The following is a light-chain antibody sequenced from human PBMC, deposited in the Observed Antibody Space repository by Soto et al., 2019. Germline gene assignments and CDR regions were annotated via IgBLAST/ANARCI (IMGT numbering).Light chain of an antibody. CDR2: DAS. Sequence: IHMTHSPSTLSASFGAIVTITCRASQSIGSWLAWYQQKPGKAPRLLIYDASSLESGVPSRFSGSGSGTEFTLTISSLRPDDFATYYCQQYNPYTWTFGHGTKVDIK. V-gene: IGKV1-5*01. CDR3: QQYNPYTWT. CDR1: QSIGSW. J-gene: IGKJ1*01.